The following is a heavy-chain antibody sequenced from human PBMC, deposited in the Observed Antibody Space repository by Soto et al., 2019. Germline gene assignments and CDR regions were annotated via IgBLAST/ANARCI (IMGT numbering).Heavy chain of an antibody. CDR3: ARGSSSWYKGFDY. Sequence: NPSETLSLACTVSGGSISSYYWSWIRQPPGKGLEWIGYIYYSGSTNSNPSLKSRVTISVDTSKNQFSLKLSSVTAADTAVYYCARGSSSWYKGFDYWGQGTLVTVSS. CDR2: IYYSGST. J-gene: IGHJ4*02. V-gene: IGHV4-59*01. D-gene: IGHD6-13*01. CDR1: GGSISSYY.